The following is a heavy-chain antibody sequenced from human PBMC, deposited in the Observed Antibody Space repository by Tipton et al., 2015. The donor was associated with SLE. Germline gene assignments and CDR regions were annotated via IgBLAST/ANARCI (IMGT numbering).Heavy chain of an antibody. J-gene: IGHJ3*02. CDR3: ARAGGRLFVMDAFDI. V-gene: IGHV4-34*01. CDR1: GGSFSDYY. D-gene: IGHD2-21*01. Sequence: TLSLTCTVYGGSFSDYYWTWIRQPPGKGLEWIGEINHSGSTNYNPSLKSRVTISVDTSKNQFSLKLSSVTAADTAVYYCARAGGRLFVMDAFDIWGQGTMVTVSS. CDR2: INHSGST.